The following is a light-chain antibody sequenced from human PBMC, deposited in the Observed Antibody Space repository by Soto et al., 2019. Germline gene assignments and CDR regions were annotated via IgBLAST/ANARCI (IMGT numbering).Light chain of an antibody. CDR1: QGIRTS. Sequence: DIPMTQSPSAMSASVGDRVTITCRASQGIRTSLAWFQQRAGEGPKRLIYAASTLASGVPSRFSGSASGTEFPLTISPLQPEDVASYYCLQHHSYPYTFGQGTELEI. CDR3: LQHHSYPYT. J-gene: IGKJ2*01. V-gene: IGKV1-17*03. CDR2: AAS.